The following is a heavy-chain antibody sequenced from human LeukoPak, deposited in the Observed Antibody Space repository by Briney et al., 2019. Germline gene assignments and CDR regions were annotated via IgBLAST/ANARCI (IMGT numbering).Heavy chain of an antibody. Sequence: SSETLSLTCAASGGSISSGGYSWSWIRQPPGKGLEWIGYIYHSGSTYYNPFLKSRVTISVDRSKNQFSLKLSSVTAADTAVYYCARSITIFGVPSREAFDIWGQGTMVTVSS. CDR3: ARSITIFGVPSREAFDI. J-gene: IGHJ3*02. CDR1: GGSISSGGYS. CDR2: IYHSGST. V-gene: IGHV4-30-2*01. D-gene: IGHD3-3*01.